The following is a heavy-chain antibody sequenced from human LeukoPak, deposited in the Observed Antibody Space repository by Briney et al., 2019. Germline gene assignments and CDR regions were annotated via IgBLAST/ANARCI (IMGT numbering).Heavy chain of an antibody. V-gene: IGHV3-48*01. D-gene: IGHD4-17*01. J-gene: IGHJ4*02. CDR1: GFTFSSYS. Sequence: GGSLRLSCAASGFTFSSYSMNWVRQAPGKGLEWVSYISSSSSTIYYAGSVKGRFTISRDNAKSSLYLQMNSLRAEDTAVYYCARDSGRTVTQPIDYWGQGTLVTVSS. CDR3: ARDSGRTVTQPIDY. CDR2: ISSSSSTI.